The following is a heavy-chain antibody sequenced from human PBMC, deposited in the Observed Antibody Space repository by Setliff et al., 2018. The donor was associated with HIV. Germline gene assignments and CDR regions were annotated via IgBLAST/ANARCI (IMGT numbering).Heavy chain of an antibody. D-gene: IGHD4-17*01. J-gene: IGHJ6*03. Sequence: GESLKISCAASGFPFSDYYMSWIRQSPGRGLEWVSYISESGSTQSYADSVKGRFTISRDNAKNSVFLQMDNLGAEDTGLYYCARTLGVATDGNYGQVIYYPYMDVWGKGTTVTVSS. CDR1: GFPFSDYY. CDR3: ARTLGVATDGNYGQVIYYPYMDV. CDR2: ISESGSTQ. V-gene: IGHV3-11*04.